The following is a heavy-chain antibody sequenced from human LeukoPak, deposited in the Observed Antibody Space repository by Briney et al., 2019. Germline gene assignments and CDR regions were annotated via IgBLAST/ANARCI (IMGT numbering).Heavy chain of an antibody. CDR2: IYYSGST. CDR1: GGSISSSSYY. Sequence: PSETLSLTCTVSGGSISSSSYYWGWIRQPPGKGLEWIGSIYYSGSTYYNPSLKSRVTISVDTSKNQFSLKLSSVTAADTAVYYCARDYNWDYWGQGTLVTVSS. CDR3: ARDYNWDY. J-gene: IGHJ4*02. V-gene: IGHV4-39*07. D-gene: IGHD1-20*01.